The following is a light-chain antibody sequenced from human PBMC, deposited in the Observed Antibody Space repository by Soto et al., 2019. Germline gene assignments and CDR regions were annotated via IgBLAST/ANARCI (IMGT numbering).Light chain of an antibody. V-gene: IGKV3-11*01. J-gene: IGKJ4*01. CDR1: QSVSSY. Sequence: EIVLTQSPATLSLSPGERATLSCRASQSVSSYLAWYQQKPGQAPRLLIYDASNRATGIPARFSGSGSGTDFTLTISSLEPEDFAVYYCQQRSNWPPLTFGGATKVEI. CDR3: QQRSNWPPLT. CDR2: DAS.